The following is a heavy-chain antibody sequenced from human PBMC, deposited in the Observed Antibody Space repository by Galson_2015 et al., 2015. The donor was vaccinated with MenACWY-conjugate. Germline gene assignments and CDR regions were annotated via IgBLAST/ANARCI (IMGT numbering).Heavy chain of an antibody. CDR3: ARDGGGGTPFDC. V-gene: IGHV3-74*03. J-gene: IGHJ4*02. Sequence: SLRLSCAASGFTIGRYWIHWVRQVPGKGPVWISCITVDATNTEFADSVKGRFALSRDNARNTVYLQTNSLTAEDTAVYYCARDGGGGTPFDCWGQGTLVTVSS. D-gene: IGHD1-26*01. CDR1: GFTIGRYW. CDR2: ITVDATNT.